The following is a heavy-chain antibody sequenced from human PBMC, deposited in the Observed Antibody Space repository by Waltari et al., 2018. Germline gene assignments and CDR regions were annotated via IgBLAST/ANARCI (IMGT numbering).Heavy chain of an antibody. Sequence: EVQLLESGGGLVQPGGSLRLSCAASGLPLNTYNMRWFSPVPGKGLEWVAAISPSGGRALYGDSVQGRFTISRDNSKNTLYLQLNSLRVEDTALYYCVKDRDESEPFCGSDCYWDSWGQGTLVTVSS. D-gene: IGHD2-21*01. CDR3: VKDRDESEPFCGSDCYWDS. J-gene: IGHJ4*02. V-gene: IGHV3-23*01. CDR1: GLPLNTYN. CDR2: ISPSGGRA.